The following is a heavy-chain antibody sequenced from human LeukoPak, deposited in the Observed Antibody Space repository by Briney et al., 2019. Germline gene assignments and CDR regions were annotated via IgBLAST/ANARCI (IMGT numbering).Heavy chain of an antibody. CDR3: ARDDSYSGSYFYYFDY. D-gene: IGHD1-26*01. J-gene: IGHJ4*02. CDR2: MNPNTGGA. CDR1: GYKFTNYY. V-gene: IGHV1-2*02. Sequence: ASVKVSCKASGYKFTNYYLHWVRQAPGQGFEWMGGMNPNTGGANYAQKFQGRVTMTRDTSISTAYMELSRLRSDDTAVYYCARDDSYSGSYFYYFDYWGQGTLVTVSS.